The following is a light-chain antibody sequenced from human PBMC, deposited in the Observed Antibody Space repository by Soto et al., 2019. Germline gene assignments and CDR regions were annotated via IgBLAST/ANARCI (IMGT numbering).Light chain of an antibody. CDR1: QSVSSSY. CDR2: GAS. CDR3: QQDDSSPVT. J-gene: IGKJ1*01. Sequence: EIVLTQSPGTLSLSPGERATLSCRASQSVSSSYLAWYQQKPGQAPRLLIYGASSRATGIPDRFSGSGSGTDFALTISRLEPEESAVYYCQQDDSSPVTFGQGTKVETK. V-gene: IGKV3-20*01.